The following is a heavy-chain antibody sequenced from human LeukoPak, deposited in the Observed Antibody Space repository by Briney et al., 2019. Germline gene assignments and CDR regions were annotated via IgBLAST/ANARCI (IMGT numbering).Heavy chain of an antibody. CDR1: GGTFSSYA. V-gene: IGHV1-69*05. CDR3: ARWYGDFVTPYYYYYYMDV. CDR2: IIPIFGTA. J-gene: IGHJ6*03. D-gene: IGHD4-17*01. Sequence: SVKVSCKASGGTFSSYAISWVRQAPGQGLEWMGGIIPIFGTANYAQKFQGRVTITTEESTSTAYLELSSLRSEDTAVYYCARWYGDFVTPYYYYYYMDVWGKGTTVTVSS.